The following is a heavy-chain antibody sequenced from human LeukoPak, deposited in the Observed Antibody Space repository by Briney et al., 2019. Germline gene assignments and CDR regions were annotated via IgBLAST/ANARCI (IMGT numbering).Heavy chain of an antibody. V-gene: IGHV3-48*03. Sequence: GSLRLSCAASGFTFSSYEMNWVRQAPGKGLEWVSDISGSGSTIYYADSVKGRFTISRDNAKNSLSLQLNSLRAEDTGIYYCARAEIRNAFFFDGWGQGTLVTVSS. CDR3: ARAEIRNAFFFDG. CDR1: GFTFSSYE. D-gene: IGHD3-3*01. CDR2: ISGSGSTI. J-gene: IGHJ4*02.